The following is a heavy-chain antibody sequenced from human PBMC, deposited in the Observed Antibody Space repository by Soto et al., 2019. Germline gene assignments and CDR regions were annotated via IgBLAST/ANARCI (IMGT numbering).Heavy chain of an antibody. D-gene: IGHD4-17*01. CDR1: GGSISSSNW. CDR3: ARGPSTVVTQLDY. CDR2: IYHSGST. J-gene: IGHJ4*02. Sequence: SETLSLTCAVSGGSISSSNWWSWVRQPPGKGLEWIGEIYHSGSTNYNPSLKSRVTISVDKSKNQFSLKLSSVTAADTAVYYCARGPSTVVTQLDYWGQGTLVTVSS. V-gene: IGHV4-4*02.